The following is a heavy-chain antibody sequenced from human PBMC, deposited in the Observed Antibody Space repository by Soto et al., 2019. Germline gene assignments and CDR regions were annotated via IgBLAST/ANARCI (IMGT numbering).Heavy chain of an antibody. Sequence: NPSETLSLTCAVSGGSISSSNWWSWVRQPPGKGLEWIGEIYHSGSTNYNPSLKSRVTISVDKSKNQFSLKLSSVTAADTAVYWAVAGKEWFAPWGQGTLVTVSS. D-gene: IGHD6-19*01. J-gene: IGHJ5*02. CDR2: IYHSGST. CDR3: VAGKEWFAP. V-gene: IGHV4-4*02. CDR1: GGSISSSNW.